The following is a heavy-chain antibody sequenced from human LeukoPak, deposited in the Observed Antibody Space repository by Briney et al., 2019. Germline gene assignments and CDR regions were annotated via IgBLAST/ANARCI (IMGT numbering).Heavy chain of an antibody. CDR2: IYYSGST. D-gene: IGHD6-13*01. CDR3: ARGGYSSSWFLFDY. V-gene: IGHV4-59*08. Sequence: SETLSLTYTVSGGSISSYYWSWIGQPPGKGREWIGYIYYSGSTNYNPSLKSRVAISVDTSKNQFSLKLSSVTAADTAVYYCARGGYSSSWFLFDYWGQGTLVTVSS. J-gene: IGHJ4*02. CDR1: GGSISSYY.